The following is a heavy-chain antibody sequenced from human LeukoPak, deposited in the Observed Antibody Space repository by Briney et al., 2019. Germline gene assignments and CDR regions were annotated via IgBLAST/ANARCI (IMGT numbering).Heavy chain of an antibody. Sequence: SVKVSCKASGYTFTGYYMHWVRQATGQGLEWMGWINPNSGGTNYAQKFQGRVTMTRDTSISTAYMELSRLRSDDTAVYYCARPGRVVPAAISWFDPWGQGTLVTVSS. D-gene: IGHD2-2*01. CDR3: ARPGRVVPAAISWFDP. CDR2: INPNSGGT. CDR1: GYTFTGYY. V-gene: IGHV1-2*02. J-gene: IGHJ5*02.